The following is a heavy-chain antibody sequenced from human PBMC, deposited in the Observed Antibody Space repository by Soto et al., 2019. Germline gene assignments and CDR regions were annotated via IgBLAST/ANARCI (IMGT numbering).Heavy chain of an antibody. J-gene: IGHJ4*02. D-gene: IGHD3-16*01. Sequence: GSLRLSCAASGFTFSGFGMHWVRQAPGKGLEWVAIIWYDGSDKYYADSVKGRFTISRDNSKNTLYLQMNSLRAEDTAVYHCDFGNLSYYFDYWGQGTPVTVSS. CDR2: IWYDGSDK. CDR1: GFTFSGFG. CDR3: DFGNLSYYFDY. V-gene: IGHV3-33*01.